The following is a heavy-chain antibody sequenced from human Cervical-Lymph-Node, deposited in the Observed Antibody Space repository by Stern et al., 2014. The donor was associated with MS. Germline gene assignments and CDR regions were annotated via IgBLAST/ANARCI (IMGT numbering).Heavy chain of an antibody. J-gene: IGHJ5*02. CDR3: AKEIGVDYGSGSRDWFDP. CDR1: GFTFSSYG. V-gene: IGHV3-30*18. D-gene: IGHD3-10*01. Sequence: QVQLVESGGGVVQPGRSLRLSCAASGFTFSSYGMHWVRQAPGKGLEWGAVISYDGSNKYYADSVKGRFTISRDNSKNTLYLQMNSLRAEDTAVYYCAKEIGVDYGSGSRDWFDPWGQGTLVTVSS. CDR2: ISYDGSNK.